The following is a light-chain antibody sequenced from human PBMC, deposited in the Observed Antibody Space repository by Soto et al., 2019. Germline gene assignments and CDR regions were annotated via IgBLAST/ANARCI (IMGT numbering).Light chain of an antibody. Sequence: EVVLTQSPGTVSLSPGERATLSCRASQSVTSNYLAWYQQKPGQAPRLLIYAASSRATGIPDRFSGSGSGTDFTLSISRLEPEDFAVYYSQQYRSSVTWTFGQGTKVEIK. CDR1: QSVTSNY. CDR3: QQYRSSVTWT. J-gene: IGKJ1*01. V-gene: IGKV3-20*01. CDR2: AAS.